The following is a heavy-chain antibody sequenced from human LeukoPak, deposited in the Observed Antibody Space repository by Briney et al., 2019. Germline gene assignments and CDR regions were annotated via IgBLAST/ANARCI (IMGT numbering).Heavy chain of an antibody. J-gene: IGHJ4*02. V-gene: IGHV3-21*01. CDR1: GFTFSSYS. Sequence: GSLRLSCAASGFTFSSYSMNWVRQAPGKGLEWVSSISSSSSYIYYADSVKGRFTISRDNAKNSLYLQMNSLRAEDTAVYYCARAFDIVVVPAAPDYWGQGTLVTVSS. CDR2: ISSSSSYI. D-gene: IGHD2-2*01. CDR3: ARAFDIVVVPAAPDY.